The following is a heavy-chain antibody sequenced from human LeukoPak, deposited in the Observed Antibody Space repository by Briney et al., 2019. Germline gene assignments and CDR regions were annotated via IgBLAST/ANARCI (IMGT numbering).Heavy chain of an antibody. Sequence: GGSLRLSCAASGFTFSDYYMSWIRQAPGKGLEWVSYMSSSGSTIYYADSVKGRFTISRDNAKNSLYLQMDSLRAEDTAVYYCASTLWFLEWFHLDYWGQGTLVTVSS. CDR1: GFTFSDYY. D-gene: IGHD3/OR15-3a*01. CDR2: MSSSGSTI. J-gene: IGHJ4*02. V-gene: IGHV3-11*04. CDR3: ASTLWFLEWFHLDY.